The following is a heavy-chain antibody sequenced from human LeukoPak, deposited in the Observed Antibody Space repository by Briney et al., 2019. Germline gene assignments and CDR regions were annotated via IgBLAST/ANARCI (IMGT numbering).Heavy chain of an antibody. CDR3: ARRDYDILTGYFNFDY. V-gene: IGHV3-48*03. J-gene: IGHJ4*02. CDR2: ISSSGSTI. Sequence: SGGSLRLSCAASGFTFSSYEMNWVRQAPGKGLEWVSYISSSGSTIYYADSVKGRFTISRDNAKNSLYLQMNSLRAEDTAVYYCARRDYDILTGYFNFDYWGQGTLVTVSS. CDR1: GFTFSSYE. D-gene: IGHD3-9*01.